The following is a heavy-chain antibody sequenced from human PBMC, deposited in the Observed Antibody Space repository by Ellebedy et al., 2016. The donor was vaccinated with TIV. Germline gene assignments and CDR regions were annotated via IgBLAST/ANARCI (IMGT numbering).Heavy chain of an antibody. CDR3: ARERRPGAFDI. J-gene: IGHJ3*02. Sequence: SETLSLTXTVSGGSISSYYWSWIRQPPGKGLEWIGYIYYSGSTNYNPSLKSQVTISVDTSKNQFSLKLSSVTAADTAVYYCARERRPGAFDIWGQGTMVTVSS. V-gene: IGHV4-59*01. CDR1: GGSISSYY. D-gene: IGHD6-25*01. CDR2: IYYSGST.